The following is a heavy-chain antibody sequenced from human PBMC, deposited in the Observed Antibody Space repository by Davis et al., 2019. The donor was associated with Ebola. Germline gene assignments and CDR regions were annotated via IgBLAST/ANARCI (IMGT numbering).Heavy chain of an antibody. J-gene: IGHJ6*04. Sequence: PGGSLRLSCAASGFTVSSNYMSWIRQAPGKGLEWVSHISSSGSTIYYTDSVKGRFTISRDNAKNSLYLQMNSLRAEDTAVYYCARDRAVAGRFRDYYYYGMDVWGKGTTVTVSS. D-gene: IGHD6-19*01. CDR1: GFTVSSNY. V-gene: IGHV3-11*04. CDR3: ARDRAVAGRFRDYYYYGMDV. CDR2: ISSSGSTI.